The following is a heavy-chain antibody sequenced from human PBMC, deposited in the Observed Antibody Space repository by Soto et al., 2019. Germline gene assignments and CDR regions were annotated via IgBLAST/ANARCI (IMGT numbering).Heavy chain of an antibody. J-gene: IGHJ4*02. CDR1: GFTVSSNY. CDR2: IYSGGTT. CDR3: ARDSPVGVTRYFDY. V-gene: IGHV3-53*01. Sequence: LRLSCAVSGFTVSSNYMSWVRQAPGKGLEWVSVIYSGGTTFYANSVKGRFTISRDNSKNTLYLQIDSLRVEDTAVYYCARDSPVGVTRYFDYWGQGTLVTVSS. D-gene: IGHD1-26*01.